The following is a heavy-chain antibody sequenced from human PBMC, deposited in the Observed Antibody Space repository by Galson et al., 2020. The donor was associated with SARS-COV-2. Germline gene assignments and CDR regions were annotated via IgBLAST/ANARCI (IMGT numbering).Heavy chain of an antibody. D-gene: IGHD3-3*01. V-gene: IGHV4-59*01. CDR2: IYYSGST. CDR3: ARITIFGVAGYYFDD. CDR1: GDSMNSYS. Sequence: ETSETLSLTCTVSGDSMNSYSWSWIRQPPGKGLDWIGYIYYSGSTHYNPSLKSRVTISVDTSKNQFSLKLSAVTAADTALYYCARITIFGVAGYYFDDWGQGTRVTVS. J-gene: IGHJ4*02.